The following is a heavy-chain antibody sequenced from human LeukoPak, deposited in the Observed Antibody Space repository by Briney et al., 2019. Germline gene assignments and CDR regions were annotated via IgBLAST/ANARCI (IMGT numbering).Heavy chain of an antibody. CDR3: ARRGGSNGWGDFDI. CDR2: ISGSGDYT. V-gene: IGHV3-23*01. CDR1: GFTVSNNA. J-gene: IGHJ3*02. Sequence: GGSLRLSCEASGFTVSNNAMNWVRQAPGKGLEWVSSISGSGDYTNYADSVKGRFTISRDNSKNTLYLQMNSLSREDTAVFYCARRGGSNGWGDFDIWGQGTMVTVSS. D-gene: IGHD6-19*01.